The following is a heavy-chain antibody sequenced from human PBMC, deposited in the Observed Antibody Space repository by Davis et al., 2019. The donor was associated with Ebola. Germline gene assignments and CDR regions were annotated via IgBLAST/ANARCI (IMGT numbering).Heavy chain of an antibody. J-gene: IGHJ3*02. V-gene: IGHV3-23*01. CDR3: AKRSGSFDI. CDR1: GFTFSTYA. D-gene: IGHD1-26*01. Sequence: GESLKISCAASGFTFSTYAMSWVRQAPGKGLEWVSGISGSGGGTYYADSVKGRFTISRDNSKNTLYLQMNSLRAEDTAVYYCAKRSGSFDIWGQGTMVTVSS. CDR2: ISGSGGGT.